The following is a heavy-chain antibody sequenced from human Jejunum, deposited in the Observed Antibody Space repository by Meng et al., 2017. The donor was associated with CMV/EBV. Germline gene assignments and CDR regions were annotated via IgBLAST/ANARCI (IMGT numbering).Heavy chain of an antibody. D-gene: IGHD3-10*01. CDR2: FYQSGSP. CDR3: ARRSSHFNY. J-gene: IGHJ4*02. Sequence: STVSGYSIISGDYRGWIRQPPGKGLEWIGSFYQSGSPNYNPSLKSRVTISVDTSKNQFSLSLNSVTAADTAVYYCARRSSHFNYWGQGLLVTVSS. CDR1: GYSIISGDY. V-gene: IGHV4-38-2*02.